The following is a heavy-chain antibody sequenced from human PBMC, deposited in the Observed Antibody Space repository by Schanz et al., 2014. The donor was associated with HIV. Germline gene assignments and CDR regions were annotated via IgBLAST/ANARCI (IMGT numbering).Heavy chain of an antibody. CDR1: GYTFTSYD. Sequence: QVQLVQSGAEVKKPGASVKVSCKASGYTFTSYDINWVRQATGQGLEWMGWINPNSGGTNYAQKFQGRVTMTRDTSISTAYMELSRLRSDDTAVYYCASDLSVYSSSSSVWGQGALVIVSS. CDR3: ASDLSVYSSSSSV. D-gene: IGHD6-13*01. V-gene: IGHV1-2*02. CDR2: INPNSGGT. J-gene: IGHJ4*02.